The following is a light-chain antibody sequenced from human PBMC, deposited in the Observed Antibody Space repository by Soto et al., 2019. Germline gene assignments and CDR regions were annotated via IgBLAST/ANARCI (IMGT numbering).Light chain of an antibody. J-gene: IGKJ1*01. CDR3: QQYNNWPRT. V-gene: IGKV3-15*01. Sequence: EIMMTQSPATLSVSPGERATLSCRASQSVTSNVAWFQQKRGQAPRLLIYGASTRATGISARFSGSGSGTEFTLTISSLQSEDFAVYYCQQYNNWPRTFGQGTKVEI. CDR1: QSVTSN. CDR2: GAS.